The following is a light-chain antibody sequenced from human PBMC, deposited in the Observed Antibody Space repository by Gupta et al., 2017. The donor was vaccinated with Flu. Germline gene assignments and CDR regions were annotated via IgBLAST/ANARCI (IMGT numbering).Light chain of an antibody. CDR1: QSVSSSY. Sequence: DIVLTQSPATLSLSPGERATLSCGASQSVSSSYLAWYQQKPGLAPRLLIYDASSRDTGIPDRFSGSGYGTDFTLTISRREPEDFAVYYCQQYGSSPPATFGQGTRLEIK. J-gene: IGKJ5*01. CDR3: QQYGSSPPAT. V-gene: IGKV3D-20*01. CDR2: DAS.